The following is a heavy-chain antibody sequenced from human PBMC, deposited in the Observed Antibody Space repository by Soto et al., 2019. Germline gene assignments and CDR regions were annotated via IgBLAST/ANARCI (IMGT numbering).Heavy chain of an antibody. Sequence: SVKVSCKASGCTFSSYTISWVRQAPGQGLEWMGRIIPILGIANYAQKFQGRVTITADKSTSTAYMELSSLRSEDTAVYYCTSPAGYSGYDPFDYWGQGTLVTVSS. CDR3: TSPAGYSGYDPFDY. CDR1: GCTFSSYT. J-gene: IGHJ4*02. D-gene: IGHD5-12*01. CDR2: IIPILGIA. V-gene: IGHV1-69*02.